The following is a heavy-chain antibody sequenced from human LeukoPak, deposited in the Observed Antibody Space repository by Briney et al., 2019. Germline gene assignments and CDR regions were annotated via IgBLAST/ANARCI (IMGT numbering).Heavy chain of an antibody. D-gene: IGHD6-6*01. CDR1: GGSFSGYY. CDR3: ARGWGAARHLYFDY. Sequence: SETLSLTCAVYGGSFSGYYWSWIRQPPGKGLEWIGEINHSGSTNYNPSLKSRVTISVDTSKNQFSLKLSSMTAADTAVYYCARGWGAARHLYFDYWGQGTLVTVSS. V-gene: IGHV4-34*01. J-gene: IGHJ4*02. CDR2: INHSGST.